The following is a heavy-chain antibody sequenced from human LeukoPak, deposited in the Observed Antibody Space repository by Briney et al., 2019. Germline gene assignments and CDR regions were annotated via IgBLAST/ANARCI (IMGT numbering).Heavy chain of an antibody. CDR1: GFTFSSYG. Sequence: PGGSLRLSCAASGFTFSSYGMHWVRQAPGKGLEWVAVISYDGSNKYYADSVKGRLTISRDNSKNTLYLQMNSLRAEDTAVYYCAKDMRGGELLHGMDVWGQGTTVTVSS. D-gene: IGHD3-10*01. CDR3: AKDMRGGELLHGMDV. J-gene: IGHJ6*02. CDR2: ISYDGSNK. V-gene: IGHV3-30*18.